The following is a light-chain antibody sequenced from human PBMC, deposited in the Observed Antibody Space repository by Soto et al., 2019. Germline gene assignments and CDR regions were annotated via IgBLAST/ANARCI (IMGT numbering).Light chain of an antibody. J-gene: IGKJ2*01. CDR1: QSVNSN. CDR3: QQYNNWPYT. Sequence: ETVMTQSPASLSLSPGERAALSCRASQSVNSNLAWYQQKPGQPPRLLIYGASTRATSIPARFSGSRSGTEFTLTISSLQSEDFAVYYCQQYNNWPYTFGQGTKLEIK. V-gene: IGKV3-15*01. CDR2: GAS.